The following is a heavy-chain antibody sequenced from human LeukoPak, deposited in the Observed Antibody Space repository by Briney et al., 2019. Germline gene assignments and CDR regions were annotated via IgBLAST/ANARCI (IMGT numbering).Heavy chain of an antibody. CDR1: GGSISSGGYS. D-gene: IGHD3-3*01. CDR3: ARGYYDFWSGNLDWFDP. Sequence: SETLSLTCTVSGGSISSGGYSWSWIRQPPGKGLEWIGYIYHSGSTYYNPSLKSRVTISVDRSKNQFSLKLSSVTAADTAVYYCARGYYDFWSGNLDWFDPWGQGTLVTVSS. V-gene: IGHV4-30-2*01. J-gene: IGHJ5*02. CDR2: IYHSGST.